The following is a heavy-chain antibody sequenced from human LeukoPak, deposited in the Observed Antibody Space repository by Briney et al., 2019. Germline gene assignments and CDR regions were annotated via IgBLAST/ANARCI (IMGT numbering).Heavy chain of an antibody. CDR2: INHSGST. CDR3: ARTITMIVVPYYYYYYMDV. D-gene: IGHD3-22*01. J-gene: IGHJ6*03. CDR1: GGSFSGYY. Sequence: SENLSLTCAVYGGSFSGYYWSWLRQPPGKGLEWIGEINHSGSTNYNPSLKSRVTISVDTSKNQFSLKLSSVTAADTAVYYCARTITMIVVPYYYYYYMDVSGKGTTVTVSS. V-gene: IGHV4-34*01.